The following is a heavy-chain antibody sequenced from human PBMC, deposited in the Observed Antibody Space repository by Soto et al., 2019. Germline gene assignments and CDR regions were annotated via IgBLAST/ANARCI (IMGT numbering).Heavy chain of an antibody. J-gene: IGHJ6*02. Sequence: QVQLVESGGGVVQPGRSLRLSCAASGFTFSSYGMHWVRQAPGKGLEWVAVISYDGSNKYYADAVKGRFTISRDNSKNTLYLQMNRLRAEDTAVYYCAKDPSTNYYYYGMDVWGQWTTVTVSS. D-gene: IGHD2-8*01. CDR3: AKDPSTNYYYYGMDV. CDR1: GFTFSSYG. V-gene: IGHV3-30*18. CDR2: ISYDGSNK.